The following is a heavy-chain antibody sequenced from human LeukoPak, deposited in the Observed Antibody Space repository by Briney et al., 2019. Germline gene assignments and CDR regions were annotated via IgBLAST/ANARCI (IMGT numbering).Heavy chain of an antibody. J-gene: IGHJ5*02. CDR1: GYSFTSCW. CDR2: IYPGDSDT. CDR3: ARRVGVAGNNWFDP. V-gene: IGHV5-51*01. Sequence: ESLKISCKASGYSFTSCWIGWVRQMPGKGLEWMGIIYPGDSDTRYSPSFQGQVTISADKSISTAYLQWSGLKASDTAMYYCARRVGVAGNNWFDPWGQGTLVTVSS. D-gene: IGHD6-19*01.